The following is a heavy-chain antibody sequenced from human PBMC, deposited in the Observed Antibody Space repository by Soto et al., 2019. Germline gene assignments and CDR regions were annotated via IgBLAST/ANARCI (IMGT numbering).Heavy chain of an antibody. CDR1: GHTFSSHD. CDR3: ARGRADYNSWLGLDY. Sequence: ASVKVSCKASGHTFSSHDINWVRQASGQGLEWMGWMNPNTGNTGYAETFQGRVSMTRDTSISTAYMELSSLRSEDTAIYYCARGRADYNSWLGLDYWGQGTLVTVSS. CDR2: MNPNTGNT. V-gene: IGHV1-8*01. J-gene: IGHJ4*02. D-gene: IGHD6-6*01.